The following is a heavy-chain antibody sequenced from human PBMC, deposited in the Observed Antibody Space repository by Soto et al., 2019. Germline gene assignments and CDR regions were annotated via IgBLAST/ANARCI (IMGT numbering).Heavy chain of an antibody. Sequence: GASVKVSCAASGFTFSSYSMNWVRQAPGKGLEWVSSISSSSSYIYYADSVKGRFTISRDNAKNSLYLQMNSLRAEDTAVYYCASDVLLWFGELPEGYYYGMDVWGQGTTVTVSS. CDR2: ISSSSSYI. J-gene: IGHJ6*02. V-gene: IGHV3-21*01. CDR3: ASDVLLWFGELPEGYYYGMDV. D-gene: IGHD3-10*01. CDR1: GFTFSSYS.